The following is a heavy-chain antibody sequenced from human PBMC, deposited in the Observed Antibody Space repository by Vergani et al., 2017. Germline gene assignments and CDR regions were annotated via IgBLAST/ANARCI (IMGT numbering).Heavy chain of an antibody. Sequence: QVQLQESGPGLLKLSEPWSLTCPALGAPISSYYWSWIRQPPGKGLEWIGYIFYSGSTNYNPSLKSRVTISVDTSKNQFSLKLSSVTAADTAVYYCARALPGIAVAGLDYWGQGTLVTVSS. J-gene: IGHJ4*02. V-gene: IGHV4-59*01. CDR3: ARALPGIAVAGLDY. CDR1: GAPISSYY. D-gene: IGHD6-19*01. CDR2: IFYSGST.